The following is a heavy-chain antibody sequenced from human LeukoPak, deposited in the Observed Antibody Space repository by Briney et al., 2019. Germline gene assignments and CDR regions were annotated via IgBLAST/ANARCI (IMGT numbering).Heavy chain of an antibody. J-gene: IGHJ5*02. CDR3: ARLAYYYSTIRRPNWFDP. CDR2: IYYTRTT. CDR1: GLSISSSDYY. D-gene: IGHD2/OR15-2a*01. Sequence: SQTLSLTCTVSGLSISSSDYYWAWIRQPPGKDLEWIGIIYYTRTTYYNPSPTSRVTTSVDTSKNQFSLRLGSVTAADTAVYYCARLAYYYSTIRRPNWFDPWGQGTLVTVSS. V-gene: IGHV4-39*01.